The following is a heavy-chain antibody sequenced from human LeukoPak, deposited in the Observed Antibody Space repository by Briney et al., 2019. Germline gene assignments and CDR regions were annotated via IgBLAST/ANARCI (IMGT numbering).Heavy chain of an antibody. CDR3: ARLNDILTGPFDY. V-gene: IGHV5-51*01. CDR1: GYSFTSYW. CDR2: IDPSDSET. Sequence: GESLKISCKDSGYSFTSYWIGWVRQMPGKGLEWMGNIDPSDSETRHSPSFQGQVTISVDKPISTAYLQWNSLKASDTAMYYCARLNDILTGPFDYWGQGTLVTVSS. J-gene: IGHJ4*02. D-gene: IGHD3-9*01.